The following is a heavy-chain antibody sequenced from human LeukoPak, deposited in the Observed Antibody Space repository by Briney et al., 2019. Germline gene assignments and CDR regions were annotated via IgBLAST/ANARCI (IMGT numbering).Heavy chain of an antibody. V-gene: IGHV1-69*13. D-gene: IGHD6-6*01. J-gene: IGHJ5*02. CDR3: ARDRATYSSSSSWFDP. CDR2: IIPIFGTA. CDR1: GGTFSSYA. Sequence: SVKVSCKASGGTFSSYAISWVRQAPGQGLEWMGGIIPIFGTANYAQKFQGGVTITADESTSTAYMELSSLRSGDTAVYYCARDRATYSSSSSWFDPWGQGTLVTVSS.